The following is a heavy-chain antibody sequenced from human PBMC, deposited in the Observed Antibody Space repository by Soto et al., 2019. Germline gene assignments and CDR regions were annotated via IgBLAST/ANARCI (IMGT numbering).Heavy chain of an antibody. V-gene: IGHV3-15*07. CDR1: GFTFSNAC. CDR3: TTSILTGYFRWSIFDY. J-gene: IGHJ4*02. CDR2: IKSKTDGGTT. D-gene: IGHD3-9*01. Sequence: GGSLRLSCAASGFTFSNACMNWVRQAPGKGLEWVARIKSKTDGGTTDYAAPVKGRFTISRDDSKNTLFLQMNSLKTEDTAVYYCTTSILTGYFRWSIFDYWGQGNLVTVSS.